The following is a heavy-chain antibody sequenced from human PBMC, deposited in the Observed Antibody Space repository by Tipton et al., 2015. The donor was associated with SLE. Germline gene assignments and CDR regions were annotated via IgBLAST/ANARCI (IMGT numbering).Heavy chain of an antibody. J-gene: IGHJ3*02. CDR2: IYYSGST. CDR3: ASWGFTIFGVVRPDAFDI. V-gene: IGHV4-31*02. Sequence: LRLSCTVSGGSISSGGYYWSWIRQHPGKGLEWIGYIYYSGSTYYNPSLKSRVTISVDTSKNQFSLKLSSVTAADTAVYYCASWGFTIFGVVRPDAFDIWGQGTMVTVSS. D-gene: IGHD3-3*01. CDR1: GGSISSGGYY.